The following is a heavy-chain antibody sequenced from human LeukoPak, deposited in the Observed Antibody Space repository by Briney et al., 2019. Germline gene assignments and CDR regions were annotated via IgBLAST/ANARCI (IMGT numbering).Heavy chain of an antibody. CDR2: ISGSGGST. J-gene: IGHJ4*02. V-gene: IGHV3-23*01. CDR1: GFIFSTYA. D-gene: IGHD6-13*01. Sequence: GGSLRLSCAASGFIFSTYAMSWVRQAPGKGLQWVSGISGSGGSTYYADSVKGRFTISRDNSKNTLYLQMNSLGAEDTAVYYCATGYSSSWYAFADYWGQGTLVTVSS. CDR3: ATGYSSSWYAFADY.